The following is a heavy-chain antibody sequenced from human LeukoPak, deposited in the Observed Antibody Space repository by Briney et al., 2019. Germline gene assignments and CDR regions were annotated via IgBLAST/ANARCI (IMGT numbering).Heavy chain of an antibody. CDR2: INWNGGST. J-gene: IGHJ6*03. CDR3: ARGLQTGSYYYMDV. V-gene: IGHV3-20*01. Sequence: TGGCLRLSCAASGFTFDDYGMSWVRQAPGKGLEWVSGINWNGGSTGYADSVKGRFTISRDNAKNSLYLQMNSLRAEDTALYHCARGLQTGSYYYMDVWGKGTTVTISS. D-gene: IGHD3-10*01. CDR1: GFTFDDYG.